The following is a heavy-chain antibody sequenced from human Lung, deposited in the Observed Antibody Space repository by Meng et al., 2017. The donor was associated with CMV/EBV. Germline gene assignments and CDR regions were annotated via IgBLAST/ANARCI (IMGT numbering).Heavy chain of an antibody. CDR3: ARVEVGITSGDY. V-gene: IGHV1-18*01. D-gene: IGHD1-26*01. CDR1: GYTLTTFG. Sequence: QVQLVQAGAEVKKPGASVEVSCKASGYTLTTFGINWVRQVPGQGLEWMGWISAYNGSTNYAQTLQGRLTMTTDTSTSTAYMELRSLRSDDTAVYYCARVEVGITSGDYWGQGTLVTVSS. CDR2: ISAYNGST. J-gene: IGHJ4*02.